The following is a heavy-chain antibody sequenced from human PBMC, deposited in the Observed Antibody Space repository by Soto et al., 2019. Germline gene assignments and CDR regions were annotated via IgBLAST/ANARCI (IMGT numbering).Heavy chain of an antibody. D-gene: IGHD6-13*01. Sequence: SETLSLTCAVSGGSISSSNWSSWVRQPPGKGLEGIGEIYHSGSTNYNPSLKSRVTISVDKSKNQVSLKLSSVTAADTAVYYCAILLSGYSSSWYRFSDYSYYGMDVWGQGTTVTVSS. CDR1: GGSISSSNW. V-gene: IGHV4-4*02. CDR2: IYHSGST. J-gene: IGHJ6*02. CDR3: AILLSGYSSSWYRFSDYSYYGMDV.